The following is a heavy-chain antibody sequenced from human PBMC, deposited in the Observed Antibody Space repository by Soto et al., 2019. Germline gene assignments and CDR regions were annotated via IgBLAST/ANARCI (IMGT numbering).Heavy chain of an antibody. D-gene: IGHD6-19*01. J-gene: IGHJ4*02. CDR1: GGSFSGYY. Sequence: SETLSLTCAVYGGSFSGYYWSWIRQPPGKGLEWIGEINHSGSTNYNPSLKSRVTISVDTSKNQFSLKLSSVTAADTAVYYCAREYTKTVAGPTPYYFDYWGQGTLVTVSS. CDR3: AREYTKTVAGPTPYYFDY. CDR2: INHSGST. V-gene: IGHV4-34*01.